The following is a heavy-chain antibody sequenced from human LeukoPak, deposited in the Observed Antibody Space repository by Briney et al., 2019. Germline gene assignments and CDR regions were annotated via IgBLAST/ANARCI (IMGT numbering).Heavy chain of an antibody. CDR3: ARVLVTAYGNWFDP. D-gene: IGHD2-21*02. J-gene: IGHJ5*02. V-gene: IGHV3-66*01. CDR2: IYSGGST. CDR1: GLTVSSNY. Sequence: GGSLRLSCAASGLTVSSNYMSWVRQAPGKGLEWVSVIYSGGSTYYADSVKGRFTISRDNSENTLYLQMNSLRAEDTAVYYCARVLVTAYGNWFDPWGQGTLVTVSS.